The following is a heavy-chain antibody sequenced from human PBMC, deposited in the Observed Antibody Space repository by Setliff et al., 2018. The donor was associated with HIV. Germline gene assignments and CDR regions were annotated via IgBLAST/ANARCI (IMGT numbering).Heavy chain of an antibody. V-gene: IGHV3-15*01. Sequence: PGGSLRLSCAGSGFNFKNAWMSLVRQAPGKGLEWVGRIKSRVDGETTAYAAPLKGRFTISRDDSKNTLYLQMDSLSTEDTAVYYCAKGDYYELRSAFDIWGQGTMVTVSS. J-gene: IGHJ3*02. CDR1: GFNFKNAW. CDR3: AKGDYYELRSAFDI. CDR2: IKSRVDGETT. D-gene: IGHD3-22*01.